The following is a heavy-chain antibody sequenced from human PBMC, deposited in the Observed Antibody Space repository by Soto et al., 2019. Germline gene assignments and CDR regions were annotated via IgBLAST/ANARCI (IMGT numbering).Heavy chain of an antibody. CDR2: IYHSGST. CDR3: ARSGAMGRAEDYNYGIDV. V-gene: IGHV4-4*02. CDR1: GGSISSSNW. J-gene: IGHJ6*02. D-gene: IGHD5-18*01. Sequence: SETLSLTCAVSGGSISSSNWWSWVRQPPGKGLEWIGEIYHSGSTNYNPSLKSRVTISVDKSKNQFSLKLSSVTAAATAVNYFARSGAMGRAEDYNYGIDVWGQGTKVTVSS.